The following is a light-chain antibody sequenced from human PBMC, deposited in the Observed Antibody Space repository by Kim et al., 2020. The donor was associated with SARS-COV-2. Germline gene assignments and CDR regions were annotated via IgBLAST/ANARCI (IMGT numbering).Light chain of an antibody. CDR3: QQYYSSLLT. J-gene: IGKJ4*01. Sequence: SASTGDRVTITWRARQGISSYLAWYQQKPGKAPKLLIYAASTLQSGVPSRFSGSGSGTDFTLTISCLQSEDFATYYCQQYYSSLLTFGGGTKLEI. CDR1: QGISSY. V-gene: IGKV1-8*01. CDR2: AAS.